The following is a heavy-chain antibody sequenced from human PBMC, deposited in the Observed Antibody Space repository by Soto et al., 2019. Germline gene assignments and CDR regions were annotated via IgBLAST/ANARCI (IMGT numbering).Heavy chain of an antibody. D-gene: IGHD2-21*01. Sequence: EVQLVESGGGLVQPGGSLRLSCEASGFTFSSYARHWVGQAPGKGLEYVSVITSNGGNTDYASSVKGRFTISRDNSKNTLYLQMGSLRAEDMAVYYCARRIPFGYGMDVWGQGTTVTVSS. CDR3: ARRIPFGYGMDV. J-gene: IGHJ6*02. CDR1: GFTFSSYA. V-gene: IGHV3-64*01. CDR2: ITSNGGNT.